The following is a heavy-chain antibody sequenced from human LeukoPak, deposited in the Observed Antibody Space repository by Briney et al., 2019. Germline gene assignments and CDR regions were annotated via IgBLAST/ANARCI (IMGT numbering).Heavy chain of an antibody. Sequence: QPGGSLRLSCAASGFTFRGYWMTWVRQAPGKGLEWVAVISYDGSNKYYADSVKGRFTISRDNSKNTLYLQMNSLRAEDTAVYYCAREGDSSGFPHFDYWGQGTLVTVSS. CDR3: AREGDSSGFPHFDY. CDR1: GFTFRGYW. J-gene: IGHJ4*02. D-gene: IGHD3-22*01. V-gene: IGHV3-30*03. CDR2: ISYDGSNK.